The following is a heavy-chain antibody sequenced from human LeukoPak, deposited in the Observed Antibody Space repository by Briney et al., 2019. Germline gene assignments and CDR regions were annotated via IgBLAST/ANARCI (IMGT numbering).Heavy chain of an antibody. D-gene: IGHD6-13*01. CDR1: GTSVSNDHYY. Sequence: PSETLSLTCSVTGTSVSNDHYYWSWLRQPPGKGREWIGYIYNSVNTNYSPSLKSRVTMSADTSKNQLSLKLSAVTVADTAIYYCARGKYSSTWYIYDPWGQGALVTVSS. V-gene: IGHV4-61*01. CDR3: ARGKYSSTWYIYDP. CDR2: IYNSVNT. J-gene: IGHJ5*02.